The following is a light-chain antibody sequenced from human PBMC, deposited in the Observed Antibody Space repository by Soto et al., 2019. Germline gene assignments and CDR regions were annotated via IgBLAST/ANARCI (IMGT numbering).Light chain of an antibody. Sequence: IHMPQSPSSLSASVGDSLSITCRASQVITNDLGWYQQKPGKAPKRLIYAASTLQSGVPSRFSGSGFGREFTLTISSLQPDDFATYHCQQYDSHWTFGQGTKVDIK. CDR1: QVITND. V-gene: IGKV1-17*01. CDR3: QQYDSHWT. CDR2: AAS. J-gene: IGKJ1*01.